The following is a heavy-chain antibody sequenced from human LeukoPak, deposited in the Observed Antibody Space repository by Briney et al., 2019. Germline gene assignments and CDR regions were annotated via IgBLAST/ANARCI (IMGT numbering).Heavy chain of an antibody. J-gene: IGHJ4*02. V-gene: IGHV1-46*01. D-gene: IGHD6-13*01. Sequence: VASVKVSCKASGYTITNNYMHWVRQAPGQGLEWMGVINPSGTGTSYAQKFQGRITMSRDTSTSTVYMELSSLRAEDTAVYYCANPLSPYSSSWCDYWGQGTLVTVSP. CDR3: ANPLSPYSSSWCDY. CDR1: GYTITNNY. CDR2: INPSGTGT.